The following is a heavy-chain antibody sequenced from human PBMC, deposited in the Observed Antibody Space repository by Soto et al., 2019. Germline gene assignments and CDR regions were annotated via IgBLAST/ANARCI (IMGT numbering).Heavy chain of an antibody. D-gene: IGHD3-16*01. J-gene: IGHJ6*02. CDR1: GGSISSSSYY. CDR2: IYYSGST. V-gene: IGHV4-39*01. Sequence: PSETLSLACTVSGGSISSSSYYWGWIRQPPGEGLEWIGSIYYSGSTYYNPSLKSRVTISVDTSKNQFSLKLSSVTAADTAVYYCARHLQASVEGGEAXYYYGMDVWGQGTTVT. CDR3: ARHLQASVEGGEAXYYYGMDV.